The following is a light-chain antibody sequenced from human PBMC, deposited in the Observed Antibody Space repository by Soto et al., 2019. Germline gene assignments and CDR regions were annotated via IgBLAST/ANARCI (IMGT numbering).Light chain of an antibody. V-gene: IGLV1-51*01. CDR1: SSNIGDNS. CDR3: GTWDGSLSGYV. CDR2: DNN. J-gene: IGLJ1*01. Sequence: QSVLTQPPSVSAAPGQKVTISCSGSSSNIGDNSVSWYRQFPGTAPKLLVYDNNKRPSGIPDRLSASKSGTSATLAITGLQTEDEADYYCGTWDGSLSGYVFGIGTKLTVL.